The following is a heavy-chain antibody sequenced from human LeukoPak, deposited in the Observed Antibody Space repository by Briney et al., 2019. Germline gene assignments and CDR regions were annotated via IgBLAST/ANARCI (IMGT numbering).Heavy chain of an antibody. D-gene: IGHD3-22*01. V-gene: IGHV3-53*01. CDR1: GFTVSSNY. CDR2: IYSGGST. Sequence: GGSLRLSCAASGFTVSSNYMSWVRQAPGKGLEWVSVIYSGGSTYYADFVKGRFTISRDNSKNTLYLQMNSLRAEDTAVYYCASGYYDSSGYYDAFDIWGQGTMVTVSS. J-gene: IGHJ3*02. CDR3: ASGYYDSSGYYDAFDI.